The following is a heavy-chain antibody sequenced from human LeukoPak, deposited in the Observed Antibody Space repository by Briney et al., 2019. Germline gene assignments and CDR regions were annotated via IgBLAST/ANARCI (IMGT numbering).Heavy chain of an antibody. CDR1: GFTFSSYW. D-gene: IGHD6-19*01. CDR3: AKASDSSGWYTFSLGAFDI. CDR2: IKQDGSEK. Sequence: GGSLRLSCAASGFTFSSYWMSWVRQAPGKGLEWVANIKQDGSEKYYVDSVKGRFTISRDNAKNSLYLQMNSLRAEDTAVYYCAKASDSSGWYTFSLGAFDIWGQGTMVTVSS. J-gene: IGHJ3*02. V-gene: IGHV3-7*03.